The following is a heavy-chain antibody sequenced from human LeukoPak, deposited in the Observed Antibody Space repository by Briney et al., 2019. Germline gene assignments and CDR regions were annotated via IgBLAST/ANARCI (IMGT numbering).Heavy chain of an antibody. Sequence: ASVKVSCRASGYTFTGYYMHWVRQAPGQGLECMGWINPNSGGTNYAQKFQGRVTMTRDTSISTAYMELSRLRSDDTAVYYCARDGGVGLLWFGELLHGMDVWGQGTTVTVSS. CDR3: ARDGGVGLLWFGELLHGMDV. CDR1: GYTFTGYY. D-gene: IGHD3-10*01. V-gene: IGHV1-2*02. J-gene: IGHJ6*02. CDR2: INPNSGGT.